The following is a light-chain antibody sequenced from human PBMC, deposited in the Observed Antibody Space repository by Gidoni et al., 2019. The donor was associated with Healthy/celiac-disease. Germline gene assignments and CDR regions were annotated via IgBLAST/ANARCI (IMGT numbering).Light chain of an antibody. CDR3: SSYTSSLYV. J-gene: IGLJ1*01. CDR1: SSDVGGYNY. CDR2: DVS. V-gene: IGLV2-14*01. Sequence: QSDLPPPASVSGSPGQSITISCTGTSSDVGGYNYVSWYQQHPGKAPKLMIYDVSNRPSGVSNRFSGSKSGNTASLTISGLQAEDEADYYCSSYTSSLYVFGTGTKVTVL.